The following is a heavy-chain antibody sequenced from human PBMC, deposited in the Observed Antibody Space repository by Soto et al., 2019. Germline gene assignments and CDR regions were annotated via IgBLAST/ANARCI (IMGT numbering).Heavy chain of an antibody. CDR1: GYSFTSYW. D-gene: IGHD3-22*01. V-gene: IGHV5-10-1*01. J-gene: IGHJ3*02. CDR3: ARRTKYYYDSSGLWAAFDI. Sequence: PGESLKISCNGSGYSFTSYWISWVRQMPWKGLEWMGRIDPSDSYTNYSPSFQGHVTISADKSISTAYLQWSSLKASDTAMYYCARRTKYYYDSSGLWAAFDIWGQGTMVTVSS. CDR2: IDPSDSYT.